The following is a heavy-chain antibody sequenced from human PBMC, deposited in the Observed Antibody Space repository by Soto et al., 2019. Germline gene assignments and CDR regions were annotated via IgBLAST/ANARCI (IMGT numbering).Heavy chain of an antibody. Sequence: SVKVSCKASGGTFSSYAISWVRQAPGQGLEWMGGIIPIFGTANYAQKFQGRVTITADESTSTAYMELSSLRSEDTAVYYCARDFPDYYDSSGYAPDAFDIWGQGTMVTVS. D-gene: IGHD3-22*01. V-gene: IGHV1-69*13. CDR2: IIPIFGTA. J-gene: IGHJ3*02. CDR1: GGTFSSYA. CDR3: ARDFPDYYDSSGYAPDAFDI.